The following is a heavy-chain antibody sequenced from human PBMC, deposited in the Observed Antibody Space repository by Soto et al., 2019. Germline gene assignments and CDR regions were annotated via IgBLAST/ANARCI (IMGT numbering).Heavy chain of an antibody. J-gene: IGHJ6*02. CDR1: GGTFSSYA. V-gene: IGHV1-69*13. CDR2: IIPIFGTA. CDR3: ARASTLGNLTGYYNVVERLIGHCSGGSCYSSWSYYYYGMDV. D-gene: IGHD2-15*01. Sequence: GASVKVSCKASGGTFSSYAISWVRQAPGQGLEWMGGIIPIFGTANYAQKFQGRATITADESTSTAYMELSSLRSEDTAVYYCARASTLGNLTGYYNVVERLIGHCSGGSCYSSWSYYYYGMDVWGQGTTVTVSS.